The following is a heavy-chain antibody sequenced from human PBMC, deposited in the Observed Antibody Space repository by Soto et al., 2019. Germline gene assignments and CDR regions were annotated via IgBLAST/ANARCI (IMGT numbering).Heavy chain of an antibody. CDR3: AKSPGMYYYDSSGYYHYDY. CDR1: GFTFSDYY. J-gene: IGHJ4*02. V-gene: IGHV3-11*03. Sequence: PGGSLRLSCAASGFTFSDYYMSWIRQAPGKGLEWVSYISSSSSYTNYADSVKGRFTISRDNAKNSLYLQMNSLRAEDTAVYYCAKSPGMYYYDSSGYYHYDYWGQGPLVTVSS. CDR2: ISSSSSYT. D-gene: IGHD3-22*01.